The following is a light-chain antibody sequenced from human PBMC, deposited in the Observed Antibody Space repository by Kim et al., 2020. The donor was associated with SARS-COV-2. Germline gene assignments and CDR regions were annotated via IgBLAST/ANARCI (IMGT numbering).Light chain of an antibody. V-gene: IGKV1-27*01. Sequence: ASVGDRVTITCRTSQFISHYLAWYQQKPGKVPQLLIYDASTLQPGVPSRFSGTASGTEFTLTINSLQPEDVATYYCQKYDGAPWTFDQGTKVDIK. CDR1: QFISHY. J-gene: IGKJ1*01. CDR2: DAS. CDR3: QKYDGAPWT.